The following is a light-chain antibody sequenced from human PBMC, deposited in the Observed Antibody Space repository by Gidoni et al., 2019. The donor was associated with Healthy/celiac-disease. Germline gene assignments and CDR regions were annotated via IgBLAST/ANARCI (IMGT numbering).Light chain of an antibody. CDR3: QQSYSTPRT. V-gene: IGKV1-39*01. Sequence: DIQMTQSPSSLSASVGDRVTITCRASQSISSYLNWYQQKPGKATKLLIYAASSLQSGVPSRFSGSGSGTDFTLTISSLQPEDFATYYCQQSYSTPRTGGQGTKVEIK. J-gene: IGKJ1*01. CDR2: AAS. CDR1: QSISSY.